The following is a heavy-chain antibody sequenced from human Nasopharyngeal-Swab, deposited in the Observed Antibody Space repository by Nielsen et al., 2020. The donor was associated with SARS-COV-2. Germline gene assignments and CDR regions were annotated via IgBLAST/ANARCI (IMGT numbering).Heavy chain of an antibody. D-gene: IGHD1-26*01. CDR3: ARGGIVGPHGMDV. Sequence: ASVQVTCKASGYTFTGYYMHWVRQAPGQGLEWMGIINPSGGSTSYAQKFQGRVTMTRDTSTRTVYMELSSLRSEDTAVYYCARGGIVGPHGMDVWGQGTTVTVSS. J-gene: IGHJ6*02. V-gene: IGHV1-46*01. CDR1: GYTFTGYY. CDR2: INPSGGST.